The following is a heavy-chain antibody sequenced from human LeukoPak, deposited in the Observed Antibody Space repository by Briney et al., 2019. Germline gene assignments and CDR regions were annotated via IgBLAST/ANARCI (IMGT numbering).Heavy chain of an antibody. CDR3: ARDIVVVPAAQYGIDV. Sequence: GGSLTLSCAASGFTVCSNYMIWLRQAPGKGLEWVSVIYSGGSTYYPESVEGRFTISRDNSKNNLVFQMNSLRAEGTAVYYYARDIVVVPAAQYGIDVWGQGTTVTVSS. CDR1: GFTVCSNY. J-gene: IGHJ6*02. D-gene: IGHD2-2*01. V-gene: IGHV3-53*01. CDR2: IYSGGST.